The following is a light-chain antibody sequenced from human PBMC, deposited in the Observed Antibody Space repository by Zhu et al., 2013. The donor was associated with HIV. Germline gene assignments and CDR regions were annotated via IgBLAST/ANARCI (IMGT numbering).Light chain of an antibody. Sequence: EVVMTQSPATLSVSPGERVTLSCRASQTIASNLAWYQQKPGLAPRLLIHDASTRATGVSARFSGSGSGTEFTLTISSLQSEDFAVYFCQQYNGWPLTFGGGTNVEIK. CDR3: QQYNGWPLT. J-gene: IGKJ4*01. CDR1: QTIASN. V-gene: IGKV3-15*01. CDR2: DAS.